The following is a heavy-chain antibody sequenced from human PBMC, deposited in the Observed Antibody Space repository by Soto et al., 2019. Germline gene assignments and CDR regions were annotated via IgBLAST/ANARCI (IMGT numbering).Heavy chain of an antibody. Sequence: AGGSLRLSCAASGFTFSSYGMHWVRQAPGKGLEWVAVISYDGSNKYYADSVKGRFTISRDNSKNTLYLQMNSLRAEDTAVYYCAKMSGYGMDVWGQGTTVTVSS. CDR3: AKMSGYGMDV. CDR2: ISYDGSNK. CDR1: GFTFSSYG. V-gene: IGHV3-30*18. J-gene: IGHJ6*02.